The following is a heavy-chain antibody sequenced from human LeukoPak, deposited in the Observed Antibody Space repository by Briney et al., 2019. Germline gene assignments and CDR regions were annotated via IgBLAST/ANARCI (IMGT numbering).Heavy chain of an antibody. CDR3: ARDICISTSCSYGMDV. CDR1: GFTFSSYS. Sequence: PGGSLRLSCAASGFTFSSYSMNWVRQAPGKGLEWVSYISSTSRTIYYADSVKGRFTIYRDNAKNSLYLQMNSLRDEDTAVYYCARDICISTSCSYGMDVWGQGTSVTVSS. V-gene: IGHV3-48*02. J-gene: IGHJ6*02. D-gene: IGHD2-2*01. CDR2: ISSTSRTI.